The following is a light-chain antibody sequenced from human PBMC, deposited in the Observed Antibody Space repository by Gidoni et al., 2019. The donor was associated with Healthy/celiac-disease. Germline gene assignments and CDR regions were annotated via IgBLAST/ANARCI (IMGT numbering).Light chain of an antibody. CDR1: QSVSSSY. CDR2: GAS. CDR3: QQYGSSPYT. V-gene: IGKV3-20*01. Sequence: EIVLTQSPGTLSLSPGERATLSCRASQSVSSSYLAWYQQKPGQAHRLLIYGASSRATGIPDRFSGSGCGTDFTLTISRLEPEDFAVYYCQQYGSSPYTFGQGTRLEIK. J-gene: IGKJ2*01.